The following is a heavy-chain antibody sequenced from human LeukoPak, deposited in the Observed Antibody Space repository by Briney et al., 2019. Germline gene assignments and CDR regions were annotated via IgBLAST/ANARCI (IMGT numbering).Heavy chain of an antibody. CDR1: GFTFSSYW. J-gene: IGHJ4*02. V-gene: IGHV3-74*03. CDR2: INTDGSTT. CDR3: LREDSGLDY. Sequence: GGSLRLSCAASGFTFSSYWMHWVRQVPGKGLMWVSRINTDGSTTTFADSVKGRFSISRDNAKNTLCLQMNSLRAEDTAVYYCLREDSGLDYWGQGTLVTVSS.